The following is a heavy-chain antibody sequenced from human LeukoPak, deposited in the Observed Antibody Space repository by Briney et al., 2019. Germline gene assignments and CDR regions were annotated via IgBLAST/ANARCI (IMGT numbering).Heavy chain of an antibody. CDR1: GYSISSGYY. J-gene: IGHJ6*03. CDR3: ARDGGWYKRGLDHYYYYMDV. Sequence: ASETLSLTCTVSGYSISSGYYWGWIRQPPGKGLEWIGSIYHSGSTYYNPSLKSRVTISVDTSKNQFSLKLTSVTAADTALYYCARDGGWYKRGLDHYYYYMDVWGKGTTVIVSS. D-gene: IGHD6-19*01. CDR2: IYHSGST. V-gene: IGHV4-38-2*02.